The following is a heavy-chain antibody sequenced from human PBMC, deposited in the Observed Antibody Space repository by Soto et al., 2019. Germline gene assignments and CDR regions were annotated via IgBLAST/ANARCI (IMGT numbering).Heavy chain of an antibody. J-gene: IGHJ2*01. CDR2: INPSGGHT. D-gene: IGHD3-22*01. CDR3: ARDYYYDSSGYYYWYFDL. Sequence: ASLKVSCKASGYTFTTHYMHWVRQAPGQGLEWMGIINPSGGHTNYALKFQGRVTMTRDTSASTAYMELSSLRPEDTAVYYCARDYYYDSSGYYYWYFDLWGRGTLVTVSS. V-gene: IGHV1-46*01. CDR1: GYTFTTHY.